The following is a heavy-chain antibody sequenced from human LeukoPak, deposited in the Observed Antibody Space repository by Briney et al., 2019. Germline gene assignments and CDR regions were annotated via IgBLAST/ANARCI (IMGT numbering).Heavy chain of an antibody. J-gene: IGHJ4*02. CDR1: GFTFSNYE. V-gene: IGHV3-48*03. D-gene: IGHD3-10*01. CDR2: ISFSGDSM. Sequence: GGSLRLSCAASGFTFSNYELNWVRQAPGEGLEWVSYISFSGDSMYYADSVKGRFTISRDNAKNSLYLQMNSLRAEDTAVYFCTTDLRWEFPPPGYWGQGTLVTVSS. CDR3: TTDLRWEFPPPGY.